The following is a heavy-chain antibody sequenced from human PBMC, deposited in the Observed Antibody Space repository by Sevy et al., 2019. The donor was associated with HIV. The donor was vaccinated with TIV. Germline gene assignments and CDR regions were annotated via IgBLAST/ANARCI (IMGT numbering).Heavy chain of an antibody. D-gene: IGHD2-2*01. J-gene: IGHJ4*02. V-gene: IGHV3-23*01. CDR1: GFTFSSYA. CDR3: ARDLAPYQRYYFDY. CDR2: NSGSGDST. Sequence: GGSLRLSCAASGFTFSSYAMSWVRQAPGKGLEWVSGNSGSGDSTYYADSVKGRFTISRDNAKNSLYLQMNSLRAEDTAVYYCARDLAPYQRYYFDYWGQGTLVTVSS.